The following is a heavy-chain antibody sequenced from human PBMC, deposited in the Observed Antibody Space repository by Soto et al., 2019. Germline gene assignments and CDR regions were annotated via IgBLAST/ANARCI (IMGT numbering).Heavy chain of an antibody. CDR1: GGSISSGDYY. CDR3: ARDLPDTAMVTRVYYYGMDV. V-gene: IGHV4-30-4*01. Sequence: QVQLQESGPGLVKPSQTLSLTCTVSGGSISSGDYYWSWIRQPPGKGLEWIGYIYYSGSTYYNPCRKRRVTMAVAASQSQFALTLSSVTAADTAVYYCARDLPDTAMVTRVYYYGMDVWGQGTTVTVSS. D-gene: IGHD5-18*01. CDR2: IYYSGST. J-gene: IGHJ6*02.